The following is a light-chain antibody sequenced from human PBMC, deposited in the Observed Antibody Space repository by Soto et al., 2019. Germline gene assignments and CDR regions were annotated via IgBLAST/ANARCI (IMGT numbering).Light chain of an antibody. V-gene: IGLV2-14*01. J-gene: IGLJ1*01. CDR1: SSDVGGYNY. Sequence: QSVLTQPASVSGTPGQSITISCTGTSSDVGGYNYVSWYQQHPGKAPKLMIDDVSNRPSGVSNRFSGSKSGNTASLTISGLQAEDEADDYCSSYTSSSTLVFGTGTKVTVL. CDR3: SSYTSSSTLV. CDR2: DVS.